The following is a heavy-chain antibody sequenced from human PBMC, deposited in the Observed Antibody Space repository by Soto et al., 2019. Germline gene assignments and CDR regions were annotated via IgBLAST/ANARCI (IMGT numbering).Heavy chain of an antibody. CDR1: GYSFTSYW. CDR3: ARHVRIAAAGSYYYYGMDV. CDR2: IYPGDSDT. Sequence: GESLKISCKGSGYSFTSYWIGWVRQMPGKGLGWMGIIYPGDSDTRYSPSFQGQVTISADKSISTAYLQWSSLKASDTAMYYCARHVRIAAAGSYYYYGMDVWGQGTTVTVSS. J-gene: IGHJ6*02. V-gene: IGHV5-51*01. D-gene: IGHD6-13*01.